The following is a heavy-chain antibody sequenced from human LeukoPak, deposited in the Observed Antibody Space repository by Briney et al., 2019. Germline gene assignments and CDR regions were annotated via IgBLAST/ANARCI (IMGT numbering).Heavy chain of an antibody. CDR3: ARRLTQYDCFDP. D-gene: IGHD2-2*01. CDR1: GDSVSSNSVT. J-gene: IGHJ5*02. V-gene: IGHV6-1*01. Sequence: SQTLSLTCAISGDSVSSNSVTWNWIRQSPSRGLEWLGRTYYRSTWYNDYAVSVRGRITVNPDTSKNQFFLHLNSVPPEDTAVYYCARRLTQYDCFDPWGQGILVTVSS. CDR2: TYYRSTWYN.